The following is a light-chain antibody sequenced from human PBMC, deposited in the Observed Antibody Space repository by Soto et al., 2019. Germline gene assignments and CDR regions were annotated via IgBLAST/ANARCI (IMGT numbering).Light chain of an antibody. CDR2: SNN. V-gene: IGLV1-44*01. Sequence: QSVLTQPPSASGTPGQRVSISCSGSSSNIGSNNVNWYQQLPGTAPKLLIYSNNQRPSGVPDRFSGSKSGTSASLAISGLQSEDEAAYYCAAWDDSLNGWVFGGGTKLTVL. J-gene: IGLJ3*02. CDR1: SSNIGSNN. CDR3: AAWDDSLNGWV.